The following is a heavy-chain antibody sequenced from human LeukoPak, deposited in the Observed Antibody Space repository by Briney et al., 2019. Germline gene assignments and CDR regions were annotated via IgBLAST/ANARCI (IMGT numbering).Heavy chain of an antibody. J-gene: IGHJ4*02. V-gene: IGHV3-74*03. CDR3: VRDRVGPDY. D-gene: IGHD1-26*01. Sequence: GGFLRLSCAASGFTFSSYSMNWVRQAPGTGLVWVSRITDDATTTYADSVKGRFSISRDNAKNTLYLQMNSLRAEDTAVYYCVRDRVGPDYWGQGTLVTVSS. CDR2: ITDDATT. CDR1: GFTFSSYS.